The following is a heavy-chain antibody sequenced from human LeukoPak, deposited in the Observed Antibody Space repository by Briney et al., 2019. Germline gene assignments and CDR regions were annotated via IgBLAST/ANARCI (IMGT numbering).Heavy chain of an antibody. Sequence: GGSLRLSCVASGFTFSNYWMTWVRQAPGKGLEWVANIDQDGSEKNYVDSVKGRFTISRDNAKSALYLELNSLTAEDTAVYYCAIDGPGGEKVFSRGQGTLVTVSS. CDR3: AIDGPGGEKVFS. CDR2: IDQDGSEK. V-gene: IGHV3-7*01. J-gene: IGHJ4*02. D-gene: IGHD3-16*01. CDR1: GFTFSNYW.